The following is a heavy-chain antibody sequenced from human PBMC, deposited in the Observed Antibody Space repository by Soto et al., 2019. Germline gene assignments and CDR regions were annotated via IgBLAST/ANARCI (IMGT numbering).Heavy chain of an antibody. J-gene: IGHJ6*02. CDR2: ISSSSSYI. D-gene: IGHD6-13*01. V-gene: IGHV3-21*01. CDR3: ARVGDIAAAGIGYYYYGMDV. Sequence: EVQLVESGGGLVKPGGSLRLSCAASGFTFSSYSMNWVRQAPGKGLEWVSSISSSSSYIYYADSVKGRFTISRDNAKNSLYLQMNSLRAEDTAVYYCARVGDIAAAGIGYYYYGMDVWGQGTTVTVSS. CDR1: GFTFSSYS.